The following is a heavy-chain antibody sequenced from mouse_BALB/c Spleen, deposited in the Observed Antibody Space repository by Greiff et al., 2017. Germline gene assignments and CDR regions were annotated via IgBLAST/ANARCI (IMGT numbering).Heavy chain of an antibody. V-gene: IGHV1-69*02. CDR3: TRWSYYGNLGYFDY. Sequence: VQLHQSGAELVRPGASVKLSCKASGYTFTSYWINWVKQRPGQGLEWIGNIYPSDSYTNYNQKFKDKATLTVDKSSSTAYMQLSSPTSEDSAVYYCTRWSYYGNLGYFDYWGQGTTLTVSS. CDR1: GYTFTSYW. CDR2: IYPSDSYT. J-gene: IGHJ2*01. D-gene: IGHD2-1*01.